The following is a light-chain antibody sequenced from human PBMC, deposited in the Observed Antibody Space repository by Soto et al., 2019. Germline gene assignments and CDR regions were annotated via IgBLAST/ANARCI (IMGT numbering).Light chain of an antibody. CDR2: GAS. V-gene: IGKV3-20*01. CDR1: QSVSRSY. J-gene: IGKJ1*01. Sequence: EIVLTQSPGTLSLSPGERATLSCRASQSVSRSYLAWYQQKPGQAPRHLIYGASSRAAGIPDRFSGSGSGTDFTLTISRLEPEDFAVYYCQQYGTSPWTFGQGTKVEIK. CDR3: QQYGTSPWT.